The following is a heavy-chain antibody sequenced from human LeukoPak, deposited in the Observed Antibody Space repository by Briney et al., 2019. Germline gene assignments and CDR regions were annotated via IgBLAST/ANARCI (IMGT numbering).Heavy chain of an antibody. J-gene: IGHJ4*02. CDR3: AREGTNWDFDY. V-gene: IGHV3-11*04. D-gene: IGHD7-27*01. CDR1: GFTFSDYY. CDR2: ISSSGSTI. Sequence: GGSLRLSCAASGFTFSDYYMTWIRQAPGRGLEWVSYISSSGSTIYYADSVKGRFTMSRDNAKNSLYLQMNSLRAEDTAVYYCAREGTNWDFDYWGQGTLVTVSS.